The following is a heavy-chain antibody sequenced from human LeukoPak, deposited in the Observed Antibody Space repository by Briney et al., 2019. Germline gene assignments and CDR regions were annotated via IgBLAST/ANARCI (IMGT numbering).Heavy chain of an antibody. CDR2: INHSGST. J-gene: IGHJ4*02. CDR1: GGSFSGYY. CDR3: TRGPGIAAAGLFDY. V-gene: IGHV4-34*01. Sequence: SETLSLTCAVYGGSFSGYYWSWIRQPPGKGLEWIGEINHSGSTNYNPSLKSRVTISVDTSKNQFSLKLSSVTAADTAVYYCTRGPGIAAAGLFDYWGQGTLVTASS. D-gene: IGHD6-13*01.